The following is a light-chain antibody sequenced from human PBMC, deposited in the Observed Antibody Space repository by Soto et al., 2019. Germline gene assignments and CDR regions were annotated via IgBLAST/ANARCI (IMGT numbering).Light chain of an antibody. CDR3: QQYGSSSWT. CDR1: QSVSSSY. J-gene: IGKJ1*01. CDR2: GTS. V-gene: IGKV3-20*01. Sequence: EIVLAQSPGTLSLSRGERATLSCRASQSVSSSYLAWYQQKPGQAPRLLIYGTSSRATAIPDRFSGSGSGTDFTLTISRLEPEDFAVYYCQQYGSSSWTFGPGTKV.